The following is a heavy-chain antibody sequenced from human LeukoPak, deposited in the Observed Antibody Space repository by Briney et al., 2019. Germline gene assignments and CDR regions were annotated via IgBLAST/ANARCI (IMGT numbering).Heavy chain of an antibody. CDR3: ASDYYDFWSGHDYFDY. V-gene: IGHV3-11*04. J-gene: IGHJ4*02. D-gene: IGHD3-3*01. CDR2: FSSSGSTI. Sequence: GGSLRLSCAASGFTFSDYYMSWIRQAPGKGLEWVSYFSSSGSTIYYADSVKGRFTISRDNAKNSLYLQMNSLRAEDTAVYYCASDYYDFWSGHDYFDYWGQGTLVTVSS. CDR1: GFTFSDYY.